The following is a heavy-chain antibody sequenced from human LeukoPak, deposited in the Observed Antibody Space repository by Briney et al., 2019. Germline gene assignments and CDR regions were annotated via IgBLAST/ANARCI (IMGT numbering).Heavy chain of an antibody. CDR2: INSDGSST. V-gene: IGHV3-74*01. D-gene: IGHD1-26*01. CDR3: ARVNKRGSVGANYFGY. CDR1: GFTFSSYW. Sequence: PGGSLRLSCAASGFTFSSYWMHWVRQAPGKGLVWVSRINSDGSSTSYADSVKGRFTISRDNAKNTLYLQMNSLRAEDTAVYYCARVNKRGSVGANYFGYWGQGTLVTVSS. J-gene: IGHJ4*02.